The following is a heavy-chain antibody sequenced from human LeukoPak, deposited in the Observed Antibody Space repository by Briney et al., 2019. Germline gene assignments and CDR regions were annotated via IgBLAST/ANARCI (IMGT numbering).Heavy chain of an antibody. CDR2: INTKSSDT. J-gene: IGHJ4*02. Sequence: SVKVSCKASGYTFTGYYIFWVRQAPGQGLEWMGWINTKSSDTNNAQRFQGRVTMTRDTSINTAYMELSRLTSDDTAVYYCATDVRDWGQGTLVTVSS. V-gene: IGHV1-2*02. CDR3: ATDVRD. CDR1: GYTFTGYY.